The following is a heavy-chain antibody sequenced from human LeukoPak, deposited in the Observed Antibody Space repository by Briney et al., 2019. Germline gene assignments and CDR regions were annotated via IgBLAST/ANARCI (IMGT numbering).Heavy chain of an antibody. Sequence: ASVKVSCKASGYTFTSYGISWERQAPGQGLEWMGWISAYNGNTNYAQKLQGRVTMTTDTSTSTAYMELRSLRSDDTAVYYCARDYGSGSPFDYRAREPWSPSPQ. CDR1: GYTFTSYG. CDR2: ISAYNGNT. V-gene: IGHV1-18*01. J-gene: IGHJ4*02. D-gene: IGHD3-10*01. CDR3: ARDYGSGSPFDY.